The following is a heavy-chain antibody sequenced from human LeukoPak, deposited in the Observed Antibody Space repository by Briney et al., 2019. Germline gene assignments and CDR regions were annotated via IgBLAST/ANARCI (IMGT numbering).Heavy chain of an antibody. Sequence: GGSLRLSCAASGFTLDDYAINWVRQAPGKGLEWVSFISGDGHSTYYANSVKGRFTISRDNSRNSLFLQMNSLRHEDTALYFCAKDNAPVLAASEGWKDFWGQGTLVIVSS. CDR1: GFTLDDYA. D-gene: IGHD6-19*01. CDR2: ISGDGHST. CDR3: AKDNAPVLAASEGWKDF. V-gene: IGHV3-43*02. J-gene: IGHJ4*02.